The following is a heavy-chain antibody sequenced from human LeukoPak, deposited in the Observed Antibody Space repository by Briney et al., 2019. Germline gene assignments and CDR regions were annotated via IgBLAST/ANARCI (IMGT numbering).Heavy chain of an antibody. V-gene: IGHV4-34*01. J-gene: IGHJ6*03. CDR1: GGSFSGYY. D-gene: IGHD3-10*01. CDR2: INHSGST. CDR3: ARGRSTMVRGVKTGYYMDV. Sequence: PSETLSLTCAVYGGSFSGYYWSWIRQPPGKGLEWIGEINHSGSTNYNPSLKSRVTISVDTSKNQFSLKLSSVTAADTAVYYCARGRSTMVRGVKTGYYMDVWGKGTTVTVSS.